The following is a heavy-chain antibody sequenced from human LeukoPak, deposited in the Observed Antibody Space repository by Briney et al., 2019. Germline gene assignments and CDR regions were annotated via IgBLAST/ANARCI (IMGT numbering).Heavy chain of an antibody. Sequence: GASVKVSCKAFGYTFTSNYMHWVRQAPGQGPEWMGVISPSGGSTTYAQKFQGRVTLTRDMSTSTDYLELSSLRSEDTAVYYCARVSPDDFSHDYWGQGTLVTVSS. V-gene: IGHV1-46*01. CDR2: ISPSGGST. CDR1: GYTFTSNY. D-gene: IGHD2-21*02. J-gene: IGHJ4*02. CDR3: ARVSPDDFSHDY.